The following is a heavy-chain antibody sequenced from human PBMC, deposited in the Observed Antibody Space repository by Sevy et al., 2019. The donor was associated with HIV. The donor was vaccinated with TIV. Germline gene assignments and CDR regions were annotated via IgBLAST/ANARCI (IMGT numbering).Heavy chain of an antibody. CDR2: ISYIGST. D-gene: IGHD6-13*01. CDR3: VRDRIAAAGGYFDY. V-gene: IGHV4-61*01. CDR1: GGSVSSGNSY. Sequence: SETLSLTCTVSGGSVSSGNSYWSWIRQPPGKGLEWIGYISYIGSTNYNPSLKSRVTISVDTSKNQLSLRLSSLTAAEPTIYYCVRDRIAAAGGYFDYWGQGTLVTVSS. J-gene: IGHJ4*02.